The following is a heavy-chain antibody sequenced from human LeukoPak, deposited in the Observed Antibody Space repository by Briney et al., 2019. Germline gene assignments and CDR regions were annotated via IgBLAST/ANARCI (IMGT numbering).Heavy chain of an antibody. D-gene: IGHD2-15*01. V-gene: IGHV4-38-2*02. Sequence: SETLSLTCTVSGYSISSGYYWGWIRQPPGKGLEWIGSIYHSGGTYYNPSLKSRVTISVDTSKNQFSLKLSSVTAADTAVYYCARDGDRYCSGGSCYLDYWGQGTLVTVSP. J-gene: IGHJ4*02. CDR2: IYHSGGT. CDR3: ARDGDRYCSGGSCYLDY. CDR1: GYSISSGYY.